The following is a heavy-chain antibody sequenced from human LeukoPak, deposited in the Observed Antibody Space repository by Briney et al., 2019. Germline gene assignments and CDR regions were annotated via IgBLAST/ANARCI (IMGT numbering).Heavy chain of an antibody. Sequence: AASVKVSCKASGYAFTNYAISWVRQAPGQGLEWMGWISVHNGNTDYAQKLQGRVTMTADTSTTTAYMELRSLRSDDTAVYYCARGYCSSATCRHFDYWGQGALVTVSS. J-gene: IGHJ4*02. CDR2: ISVHNGNT. D-gene: IGHD2-2*01. V-gene: IGHV1-18*01. CDR3: ARGYCSSATCRHFDY. CDR1: GYAFTNYA.